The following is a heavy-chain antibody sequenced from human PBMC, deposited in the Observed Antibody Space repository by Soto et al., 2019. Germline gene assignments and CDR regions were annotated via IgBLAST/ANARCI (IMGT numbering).Heavy chain of an antibody. CDR2: ISSSSSYI. V-gene: IGHV3-21*01. CDR1: GFTFSDYY. D-gene: IGHD3-9*01. J-gene: IGHJ6*02. Sequence: GGSLRLSCAASGFTFSDYYMNWVRQAPGKGLEWVSSISSSSSYIYYADSVKGRFTISRDNAKNSLYLQMNSLRAEDTAVYYCARDYLPFEAPYGMDVWGQGTTVTVSS. CDR3: ARDYLPFEAPYGMDV.